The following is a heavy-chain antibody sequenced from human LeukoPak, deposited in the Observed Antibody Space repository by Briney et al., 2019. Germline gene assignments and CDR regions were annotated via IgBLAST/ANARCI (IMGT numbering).Heavy chain of an antibody. V-gene: IGHV4-39*01. J-gene: IGHJ4*02. CDR3: ARVPYNGYDASYFGY. D-gene: IGHD5-12*01. CDR1: GDSIISRSYY. Sequence: SETLSLTCTVSGDSIISRSYYWGWIRQPPGKELEWIGNIYYNGDTYYNPSLKSRVTISVDTSKNQFSLRLSSVTDSDTAVYYCARVPYNGYDASYFGYWGQGTLVTVSS. CDR2: IYYNGDT.